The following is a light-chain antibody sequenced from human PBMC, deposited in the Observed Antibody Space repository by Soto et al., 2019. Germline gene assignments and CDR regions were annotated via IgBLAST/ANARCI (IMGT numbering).Light chain of an antibody. Sequence: VMTQSPATLSLSPGDSATLSCRASQSVSSNLAWYHQKPGQAPRLLIYDASTRATGIPARFSGSGSGTEFTLTISSLQSEDFAVYYCQQHNNWPTITFGQGTRLEIK. CDR2: DAS. CDR3: QQHNNWPTIT. V-gene: IGKV3-15*01. J-gene: IGKJ5*01. CDR1: QSVSSN.